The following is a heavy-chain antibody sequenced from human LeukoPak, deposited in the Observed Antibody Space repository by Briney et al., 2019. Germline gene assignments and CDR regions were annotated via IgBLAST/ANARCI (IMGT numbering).Heavy chain of an antibody. J-gene: IGHJ5*02. CDR1: GYMFTGYY. CDR2: INPNSGGT. V-gene: IGHV1-2*02. D-gene: IGHD2-2*01. CDR3: ARDLGCSSTSCYQTGNWFDP. Sequence: ASVKVSCKASGYMFTGYYMHWVRQAPGQGLEWMGWINPNSGGTNYAQKFQGRVTMTRDTSISTAYMELSRLRSDDTAVYYCARDLGCSSTSCYQTGNWFDPWGQGTLVTVSS.